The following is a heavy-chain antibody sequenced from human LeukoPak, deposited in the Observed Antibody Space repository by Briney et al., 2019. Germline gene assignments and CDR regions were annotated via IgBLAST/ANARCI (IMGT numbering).Heavy chain of an antibody. CDR2: INHSGST. CDR3: ARARLTGGMDV. J-gene: IGHJ6*02. V-gene: IGHV4-34*01. Sequence: SETLSLTCAVYGGSFSGYYWSWIRQPPGKGLEWIGEINHSGSTNYNPSLKSRVTISVDTSKNQSSLKLSSVTAADTAVYYCARARLTGGMDVWGQGTTVTVSS. D-gene: IGHD2-21*02. CDR1: GGSFSGYY.